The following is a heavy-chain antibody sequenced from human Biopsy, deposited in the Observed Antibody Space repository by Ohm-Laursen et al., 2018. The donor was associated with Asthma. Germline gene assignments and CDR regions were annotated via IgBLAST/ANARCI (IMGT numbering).Heavy chain of an antibody. J-gene: IGHJ6*02. V-gene: IGHV1-18*01. CDR1: GYTFINYA. CDR2: ISVYNGNT. D-gene: IGHD3-10*01. CDR3: ARAVDYSHYYGIDV. Sequence: ASVKVSCKASGYTFINYAIHWVRQAPGQRLEWMGWISVYNGNTKVAQKLQDRVTMITDTSTSTAYMELRSLRSDDTAAYFCARAVDYSHYYGIDVWGQGTTVTVS.